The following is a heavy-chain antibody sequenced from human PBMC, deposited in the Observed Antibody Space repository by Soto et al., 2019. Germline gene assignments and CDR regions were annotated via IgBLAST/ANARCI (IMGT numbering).Heavy chain of an antibody. D-gene: IGHD3-16*01. J-gene: IGHJ3*01. CDR1: GYIFVNYG. V-gene: IGHV1-18*01. CDR2: ISPYSGYT. Sequence: QVQLVQSGDEVRKPGSSVKVSCKASGYIFVNYGIAWVRQAPGQGLECMGWISPYSGYTHYATQVQGRLTMTTDTSQRSVYMDLGSLPSAETAVYSCAMVDNYVTTKTKDVWGHGKTVTVSS. CDR3: AMVDNYVTTKTKDV.